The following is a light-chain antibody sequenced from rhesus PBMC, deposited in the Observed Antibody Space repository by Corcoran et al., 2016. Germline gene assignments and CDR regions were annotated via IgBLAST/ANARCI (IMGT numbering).Light chain of an antibody. Sequence: DIQMTQSPSSLPASVGDRVTITCRTSQGINNYLAWYQQKPGKAPKPLIYYASNLESGVPSTFSGSGSGTEFTLTISRLQPEDFATYYCQQYNSPPFTFGPGTKLDIK. CDR1: QGINNY. V-gene: IGKV1-37*01. J-gene: IGKJ3*01. CDR2: YAS. CDR3: QQYNSPPFT.